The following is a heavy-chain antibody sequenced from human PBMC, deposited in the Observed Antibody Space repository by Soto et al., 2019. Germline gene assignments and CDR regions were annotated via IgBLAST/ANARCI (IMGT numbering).Heavy chain of an antibody. J-gene: IGHJ5*02. CDR1: GGSFSGYY. CDR3: AREGEYYGSGGLNWFDP. D-gene: IGHD3-10*01. Sequence: SETLSLTCAVYGGSFSGYYWSWIRQPPGKGLEWIGEINHSGSTNYNPSLKSRVTISVDTSKNQFSLKLSSVTAADTAVYYCAREGEYYGSGGLNWFDPWGQGTLVTVSS. CDR2: INHSGST. V-gene: IGHV4-34*01.